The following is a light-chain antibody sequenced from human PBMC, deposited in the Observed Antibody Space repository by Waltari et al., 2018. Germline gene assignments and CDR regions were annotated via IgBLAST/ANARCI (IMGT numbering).Light chain of an antibody. CDR1: KNEVGAYKF. J-gene: IGLJ3*02. CDR2: DVS. V-gene: IGLV2-14*03. Sequence: QSALTQPASVSGSPGQSITLSCTGTKNEVGAYKFVSWYQRHPGNAPKLIITDVSNRPSGVSNRFSGSKSGNTASLTISGLQAEDEAEYYCTAYTISSTLVFGGGTQLNVL. CDR3: TAYTISSTLV.